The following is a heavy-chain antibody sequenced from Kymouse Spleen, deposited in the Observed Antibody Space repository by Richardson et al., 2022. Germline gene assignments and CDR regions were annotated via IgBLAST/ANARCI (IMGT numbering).Heavy chain of an antibody. J-gene: IGHJ6*02. CDR2: IYYSGST. V-gene: IGHV4-39*01. CDR1: GGSISSSSYY. D-gene: IGHD1-7*01. CDR3: ARTGTTRDYYYYYGMDV. Sequence: QLQLQESGPGLVKPSETLSLTCTVSGGSISSSSYYWGWIRQPPGKGLEWIGSIYYSGSTYYNPSLKSRVTISVDTSKNQFSLKLSSVTAADTAVYYCARTGTTRDYYYYYGMDVWGQGTTVTVSS.